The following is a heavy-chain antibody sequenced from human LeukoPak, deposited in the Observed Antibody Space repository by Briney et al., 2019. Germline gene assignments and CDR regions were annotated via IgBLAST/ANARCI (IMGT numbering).Heavy chain of an antibody. CDR1: GFTVSSNY. J-gene: IGHJ1*01. CDR2: IYSGGST. Sequence: GGSLRLSCAASGFTVSSNYMSWVRQAPGQGLEWVSVIYSGGSTYYADSVKGRFTISRDNSKNTLYLQMNSLRAEDTAVYYCAGGDSGSYVYRSEYFQHWGQGTLVTVSS. D-gene: IGHD1-26*01. CDR3: AGGDSGSYVYRSEYFQH. V-gene: IGHV3-66*01.